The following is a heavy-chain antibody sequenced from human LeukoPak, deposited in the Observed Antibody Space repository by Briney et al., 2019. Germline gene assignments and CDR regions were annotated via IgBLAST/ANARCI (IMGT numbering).Heavy chain of an antibody. D-gene: IGHD3-16*01. J-gene: IGHJ6*02. V-gene: IGHV1-2*02. CDR1: GYSFTCYF. Sequence: ASVKVSCKASGYSFTCYFMQWVRQAPGQGLEWMGWINPNSGDTNYAQKFHGRVTMTRDTSISTAYMELSRLRSDDAAVYYCARRFYYAMDVWGQGTTVTVSS. CDR3: ARRFYYAMDV. CDR2: INPNSGDT.